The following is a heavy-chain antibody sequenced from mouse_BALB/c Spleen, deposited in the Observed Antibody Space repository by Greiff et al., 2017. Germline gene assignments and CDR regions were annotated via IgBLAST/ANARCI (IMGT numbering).Heavy chain of an antibody. CDR2: INPSTGYT. CDR1: GYTFTSYW. J-gene: IGHJ4*01. D-gene: IGHD2-4*01. CDR3: ARMIYYDYDGRAMDY. V-gene: IGHV1-4*01. Sequence: QVQLQQSGPELVRPGASVKMSCKASGYTFTSYWMHWVKQRPGQGLEWIGYINPSTGYTEYNQKFKDKATLTADKSSSTAYMQLSSLTSEDSAVYYCARMIYYDYDGRAMDYWGQGTSVTVSS.